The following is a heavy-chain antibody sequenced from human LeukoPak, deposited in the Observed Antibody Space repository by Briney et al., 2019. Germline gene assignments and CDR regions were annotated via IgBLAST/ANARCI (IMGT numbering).Heavy chain of an antibody. D-gene: IGHD2-2*01. CDR3: ARGGEVCSGTSCYRGHEY. Sequence: ASVKVSCKASGYTFTGYYMHWVRQAPGQGLEWMGWINPDTGGTSYAQRFQGRVTMTRDTSISTAYMELSRLTSDDTAVYYCARGGEVCSGTSCYRGHEYWGQGTLVTVSS. V-gene: IGHV1-2*02. CDR2: INPDTGGT. J-gene: IGHJ4*02. CDR1: GYTFTGYY.